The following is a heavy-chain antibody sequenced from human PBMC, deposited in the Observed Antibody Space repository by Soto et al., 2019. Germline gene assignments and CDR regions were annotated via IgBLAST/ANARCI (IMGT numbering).Heavy chain of an antibody. V-gene: IGHV1-3*01. CDR3: AKNYCGGDCSLPYFDY. CDR1: GYTFTSYA. CDR2: INAGNGNT. D-gene: IGHD2-21*02. Sequence: QVQLVQSGAEVKKPGASVKVSCKASGYTFTSYAMHWVRQAPGQRLEWMGWINAGNGNTKYSQKFQGRVTITRDTSASTAYMELSSLRSEDTAVYYCAKNYCGGDCSLPYFDYWGQGTLVTVSS. J-gene: IGHJ4*02.